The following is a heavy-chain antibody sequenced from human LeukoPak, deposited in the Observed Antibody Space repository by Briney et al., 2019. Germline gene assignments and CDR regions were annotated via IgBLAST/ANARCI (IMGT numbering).Heavy chain of an antibody. Sequence: PGGSLRLSCAASGVTFSSYAMSWVRQAPGKGLEWVSAISGSGGSTYYAASVKGRFTISRDNSKNTMYLQMNSLRAEDTAVYYCAKDLERGIAVAGPLLDYWGQGTLVTVSS. CDR1: GVTFSSYA. J-gene: IGHJ4*02. CDR3: AKDLERGIAVAGPLLDY. V-gene: IGHV3-23*01. CDR2: ISGSGGST. D-gene: IGHD6-19*01.